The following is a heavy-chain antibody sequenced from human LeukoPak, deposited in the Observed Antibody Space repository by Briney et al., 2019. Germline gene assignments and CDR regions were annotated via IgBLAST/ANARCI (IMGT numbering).Heavy chain of an antibody. J-gene: IGHJ4*02. CDR1: GGSFSGYY. V-gene: IGHV4-34*01. CDR3: ARGRFSSGNYY. D-gene: IGHD3-22*01. Sequence: SETLSLTCAVYGGSFSGYYWSWIRPPPEKGLEWIGEINHSGSTKYNPSLKSRVTISVDTSKNQLSLKLSSVAAADTAVYYCARGRFSSGNYYWGQGTLVTVSS. CDR2: INHSGST.